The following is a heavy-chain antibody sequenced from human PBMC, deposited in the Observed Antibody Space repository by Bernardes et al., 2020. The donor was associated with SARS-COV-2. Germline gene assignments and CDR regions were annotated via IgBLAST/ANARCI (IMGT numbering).Heavy chain of an antibody. CDR3: ARDPDYYDSRRDAFDI. Sequence: VGSLRLSCAASGFTVSSNYMSWVRQAPGKGLEWVSVIYSGGSTYYADSVKGRFTISRDNSKNTLYLQMNSLRAEDTAVYYCARDPDYYDSRRDAFDIWGQGTMVTVSS. D-gene: IGHD3-22*01. CDR2: IYSGGST. CDR1: GFTVSSNY. J-gene: IGHJ3*02. V-gene: IGHV3-53*01.